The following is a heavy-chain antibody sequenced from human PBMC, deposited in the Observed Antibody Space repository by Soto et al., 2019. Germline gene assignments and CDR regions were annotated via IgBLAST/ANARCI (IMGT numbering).Heavy chain of an antibody. J-gene: IGHJ2*01. Sequence: ASVKVSCKASGYTFTSYYMHWVRQAPGQGLEWMGIINPSGGSTSYAQKFQGRVTMTRDTSTSTVYMELSSLRSEDMAVYYCARDYAYYYDSSGYSDWYFDLWGRGTLVTVSS. CDR3: ARDYAYYYDSSGYSDWYFDL. V-gene: IGHV1-46*01. CDR2: INPSGGST. D-gene: IGHD3-22*01. CDR1: GYTFTSYY.